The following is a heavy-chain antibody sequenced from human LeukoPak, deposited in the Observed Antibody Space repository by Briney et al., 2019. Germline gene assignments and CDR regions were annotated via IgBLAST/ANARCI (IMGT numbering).Heavy chain of an antibody. CDR3: AKGSSSGWPHFFDN. CDR1: GFTFSSYA. D-gene: IGHD6-19*01. Sequence: PRGSLRLSCAASGFTFSSYALSWVRQAPGKGLEWFSAISGGSGSSTYYADAVKGRFTISRDNSKTTLYLEMNSLRADDTAVYYCAKGSSSGWPHFFDNWGQGTLVTVSS. V-gene: IGHV3-23*01. CDR2: ISGGSGSST. J-gene: IGHJ4*02.